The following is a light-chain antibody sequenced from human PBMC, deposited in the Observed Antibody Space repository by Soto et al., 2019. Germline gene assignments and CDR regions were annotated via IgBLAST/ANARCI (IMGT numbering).Light chain of an antibody. V-gene: IGKV3-15*01. J-gene: IGKJ1*01. Sequence: EIVMTQSPVTLSVSPGERATLFCRASHHVATNLAWYQQKPGQPPRLLIYGASTRATGVSARFSGSGSGTEFTLTISSLQSDDFAVYYCQQYTARPPWTFGQGTRV. CDR3: QQYTARPPWT. CDR2: GAS. CDR1: HHVATN.